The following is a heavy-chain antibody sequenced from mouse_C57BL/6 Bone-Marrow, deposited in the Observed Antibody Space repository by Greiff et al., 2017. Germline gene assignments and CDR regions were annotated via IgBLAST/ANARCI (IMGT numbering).Heavy chain of an antibody. J-gene: IGHJ1*03. Sequence: EVKLVESGGGLVKPGGSLKLSCAASGFTFSDYGMHWVRQAPEKGLEWVAYISSGSSTIYYADTVKGRFTISRDNAKNTLFLQMTSLRSEDTAMYYCARDLGGGYFDVWGTGTTVTVSS. V-gene: IGHV5-17*01. D-gene: IGHD4-1*01. CDR2: ISSGSSTI. CDR1: GFTFSDYG. CDR3: ARDLGGGYFDV.